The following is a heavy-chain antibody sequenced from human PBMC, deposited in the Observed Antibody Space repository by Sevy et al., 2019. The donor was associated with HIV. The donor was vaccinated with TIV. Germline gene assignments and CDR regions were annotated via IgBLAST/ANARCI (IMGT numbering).Heavy chain of an antibody. V-gene: IGHV3-30-3*01. Sequence: GGSLRLSCAASGFAFSSHAMHWVRQAPGKGLEWVAVISYEGTETFYAASVEGRFTISRDNSKNMLSLKINSLRPEDIAVYYCARDGGYSIKWYPLYWGHGTLVTVSS. CDR3: ARDGGYSIKWYPLY. J-gene: IGHJ4*01. CDR2: ISYEGTET. CDR1: GFAFSSHA. D-gene: IGHD6-13*01.